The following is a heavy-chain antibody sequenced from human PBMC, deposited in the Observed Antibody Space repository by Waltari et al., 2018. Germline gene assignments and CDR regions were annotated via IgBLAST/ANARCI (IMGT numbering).Heavy chain of an antibody. J-gene: IGHJ4*02. CDR2: ISCYSGNT. D-gene: IGHD6-19*01. CDR3: ARGGGPRTIVAVTFDF. CDR1: GYTFSNFG. V-gene: IGHV1-18*01. Sequence: QVQLVQSGAEVKKPGASVKVSCKASGYTFSNFGINWVRQAPGQGLEWMGWISCYSGNTDYEQKLQGRVTMTTDTSTTTAYLGLRGLRSDDTAVYYCARGGGPRTIVAVTFDFWGQGTLVTVSS.